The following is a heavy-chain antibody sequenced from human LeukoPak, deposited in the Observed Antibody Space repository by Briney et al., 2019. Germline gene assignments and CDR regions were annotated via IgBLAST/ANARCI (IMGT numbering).Heavy chain of an antibody. CDR2: ISGSGGST. CDR1: GFTFSSYA. V-gene: IGHV3-23*01. D-gene: IGHD3-22*01. J-gene: IGHJ3*02. CDR3: ARDTYYYDSSGYFDAFDI. Sequence: GGSLRLSCAASGFTFSSYAMSWVRQAPGKGLEWVSAISGSGGSTYYADSVKGRFTISRDNSKNTLYLQMNSLRAEDTAVYYCARDTYYYDSSGYFDAFDIWGQGTMVTVSS.